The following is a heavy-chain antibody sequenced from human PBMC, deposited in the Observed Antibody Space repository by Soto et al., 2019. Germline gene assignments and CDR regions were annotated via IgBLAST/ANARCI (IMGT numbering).Heavy chain of an antibody. J-gene: IGHJ6*02. CDR1: GGTFSSYA. V-gene: IGHV1-69*01. CDR2: IIPIFGTA. CDR3: ARVEPPFSAHYDFWSGYPGGYYCGMDV. Sequence: QVQLVQSGAEVKKPGSSVKVSCKASGGTFSSYAISWVRQAPGQGLEWMGGIIPIFGTANYAQKCQGRVTITADESTSTAYMEASSLRSEDTAVYYCARVEPPFSAHYDFWSGYPGGYYCGMDVWGQGTTVTVSS. D-gene: IGHD3-3*01.